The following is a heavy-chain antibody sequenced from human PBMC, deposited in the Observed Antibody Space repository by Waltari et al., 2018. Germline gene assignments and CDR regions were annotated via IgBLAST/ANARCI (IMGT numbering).Heavy chain of an antibody. V-gene: IGHV1-69-2*01. J-gene: IGHJ5*02. CDR3: ATGDPVGWFDP. Sequence: EVQLVQSGAEVKKPGATVKISCKASGYTFTDYYMHWVQQAPGKGLEWMGRVDPEDGETIYAEKFQCRGTITADTSTDTAYMELSSLRSEDTAVYYCATGDPVGWFDPWGQGTLVTVSS. CDR2: VDPEDGET. CDR1: GYTFTDYY.